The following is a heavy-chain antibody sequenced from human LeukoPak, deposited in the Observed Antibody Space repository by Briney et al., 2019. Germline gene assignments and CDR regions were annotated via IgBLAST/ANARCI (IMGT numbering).Heavy chain of an antibody. Sequence: EASVKVSCKASGYTFTDCYMHWVRQAPGQGFEWMGWINPNDGDTNYAQKFQGRVTMTRDTSISTAHMEVSRPRSDDTAVYYCARANFLYCSSTTCLFDYWGQGTLVTVSS. CDR2: INPNDGDT. CDR3: ARANFLYCSSTTCLFDY. CDR1: GYTFTDCY. V-gene: IGHV1-2*02. D-gene: IGHD2-2*01. J-gene: IGHJ4*02.